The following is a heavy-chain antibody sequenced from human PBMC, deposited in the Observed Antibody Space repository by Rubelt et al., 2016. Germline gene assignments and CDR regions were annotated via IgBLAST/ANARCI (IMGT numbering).Heavy chain of an antibody. CDR3: ARMHGFVDDYYYYGMDV. V-gene: IGHV1-69*01. CDR1: GGTFSSYA. D-gene: IGHD3-10*01. CDR2: IIPIFGTA. J-gene: IGHJ6*02. Sequence: VQLVQSGAEVKKPGSSVKVSCKASGGTFSSYAISWVRQAPGQGLEWMGGIIPIFGTANYAQKFQGRVTITADESTSTAYMELSSLRSEDTAVYYCARMHGFVDDYYYYGMDVWGQGTTVTVSS.